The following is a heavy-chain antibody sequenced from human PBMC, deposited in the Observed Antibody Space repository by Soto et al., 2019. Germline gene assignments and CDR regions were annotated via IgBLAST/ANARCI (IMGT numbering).Heavy chain of an antibody. J-gene: IGHJ6*02. CDR3: AGREFASSSFHYYYYAVDV. CDR2: INHSGST. CDR1: GGSFSDYF. V-gene: IGHV4-34*01. D-gene: IGHD6-6*01. Sequence: SETLSLTCAVYGGSFSDYFWTWIRQPPGKGLEWIGEINHSGSTNFNPSLKSRVAISADTSRNQFSLRVTSVTAADTAAYYCAGREFASSSFHYYYYAVDVWGQGTTVTVSS.